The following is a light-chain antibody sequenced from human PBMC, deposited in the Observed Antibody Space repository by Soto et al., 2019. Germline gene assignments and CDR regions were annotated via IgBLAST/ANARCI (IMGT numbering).Light chain of an antibody. CDR3: QQYKYWPPDKNT. J-gene: IGKJ2*01. V-gene: IGKV3-15*01. CDR1: QSVSTN. Sequence: EIVMTQSPDTLSVSPGERATLSSRASQSVSTNLAWYQHKPGQAPRIVIYGASTRATGIPARFSGSGSGTDFTLTISSLQSEDFAVYYCQQYKYWPPDKNTFGRGTNLEIK. CDR2: GAS.